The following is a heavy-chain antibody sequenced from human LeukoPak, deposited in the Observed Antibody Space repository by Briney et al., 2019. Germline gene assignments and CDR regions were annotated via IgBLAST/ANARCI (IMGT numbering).Heavy chain of an antibody. V-gene: IGHV3-53*01. D-gene: IGHD6-19*01. Sequence: GGSLRLSCAASGFTVSSNYMSWVRQAPGKGLEWVSVIYSGGSTYYADSVKGRFTISRDNSKNTLYLQMNGLRAEDTAVYYCARERDSSGFETYWGQGTLVTVSS. CDR3: ARERDSSGFETY. CDR1: GFTVSSNY. CDR2: IYSGGST. J-gene: IGHJ4*02.